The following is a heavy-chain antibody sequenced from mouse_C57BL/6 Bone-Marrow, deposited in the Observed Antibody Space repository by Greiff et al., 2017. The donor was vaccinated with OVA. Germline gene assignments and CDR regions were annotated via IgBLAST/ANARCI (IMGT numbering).Heavy chain of an antibody. CDR2: ISSGGDYI. Sequence: EVMLVESGEGLVKPGGSLKLSCAASGFTFSSYAMSWVRQTPEKRLEWVAYISSGGDYIYYADTVKGRFTISRDNARNTLYLQMSSLKSEDTAMYYCTRDGGRYGSSYRAWFAYWGQGTLVTVSA. D-gene: IGHD1-1*01. V-gene: IGHV5-9-1*02. J-gene: IGHJ3*01. CDR1: GFTFSSYA. CDR3: TRDGGRYGSSYRAWFAY.